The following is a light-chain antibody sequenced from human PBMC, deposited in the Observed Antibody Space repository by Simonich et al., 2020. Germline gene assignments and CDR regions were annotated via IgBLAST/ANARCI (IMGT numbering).Light chain of an antibody. J-gene: IGLJ3*02. Sequence: QSALTQPASVSGSPGQSITISCTGTSSDVGGYNYVSLYQQHPGKAPKHMIYDVSKRPSGVSNRFAGSKSGNTASRTISVLQAEDEADYYCSSYTSSSTWVFGGGTKLTVL. V-gene: IGLV2-14*01. CDR1: SSDVGGYNY. CDR3: SSYTSSSTWV. CDR2: DVS.